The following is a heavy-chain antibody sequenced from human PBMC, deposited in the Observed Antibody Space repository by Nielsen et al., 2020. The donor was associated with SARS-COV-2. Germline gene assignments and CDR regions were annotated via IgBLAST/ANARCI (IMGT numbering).Heavy chain of an antibody. J-gene: IGHJ4*02. CDR1: GYTFTGYY. CDR3: AREGPDSSSSYFDY. Sequence: ASVKVSCKASGYTFTGYYLHWVRQAPGQGLEWMGRINPNTGDKNYAQKLQGRVTMTTDTSTSTAYMELRSLRSDDTAVYYCAREGPDSSSSYFDYWGQGTLVTVSS. V-gene: IGHV1-2*06. D-gene: IGHD6-6*01. CDR2: INPNTGDK.